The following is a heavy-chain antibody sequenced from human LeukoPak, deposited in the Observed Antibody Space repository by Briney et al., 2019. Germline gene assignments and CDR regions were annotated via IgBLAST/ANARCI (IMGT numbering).Heavy chain of an antibody. D-gene: IGHD6-6*01. CDR3: ARVPRNIAARLSYYYMDV. CDR1: GYTFTSYY. Sequence: ASVKVSCKASGYTFTSYYMHWVRQAPGQGLEWMGIIDPSGGSSSYAHKFQGRVTMTRDTSTSTVYMELSSLRSEDTAVYYCARVPRNIAARLSYYYMDVWGKGTTVTVSS. J-gene: IGHJ6*03. CDR2: IDPSGGSS. V-gene: IGHV1-46*01.